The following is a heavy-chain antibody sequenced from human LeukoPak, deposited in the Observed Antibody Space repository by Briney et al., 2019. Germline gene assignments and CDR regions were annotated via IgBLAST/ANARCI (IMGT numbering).Heavy chain of an antibody. J-gene: IGHJ4*01. CDR2: ISSSSSYI. CDR3: ARVSSGAAAGNDY. D-gene: IGHD6-13*01. V-gene: IGHV3-21*01. Sequence: PGGSLRLSCAASGFTFSSYSMNWVRQAPGKGLEWVSSISSSSSYIYYADSVKGRFTISRDNAKNSLYLQMNSLRAEDTAVYYCARVSSGAAAGNDYWGQEPWSPSPQ. CDR1: GFTFSSYS.